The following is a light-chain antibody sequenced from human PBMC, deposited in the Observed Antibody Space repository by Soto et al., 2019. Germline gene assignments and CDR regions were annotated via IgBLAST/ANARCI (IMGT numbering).Light chain of an antibody. J-gene: IGKJ1*01. CDR1: QSVSGSD. Sequence: GLTQSPGTLSLSPGERATLSCRASQSVSGSDLAWYQHKPGQAPRLLISGVSNRATGTPDRFSGSGSGTDFTLTISRLEPEDFAVYYCQQYYSSPWTFGLGTKVDIK. CDR3: QQYYSSPWT. CDR2: GVS. V-gene: IGKV3-20*01.